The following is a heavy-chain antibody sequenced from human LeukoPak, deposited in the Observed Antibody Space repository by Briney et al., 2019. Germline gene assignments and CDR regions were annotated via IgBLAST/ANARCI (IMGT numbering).Heavy chain of an antibody. V-gene: IGHV4-59*01. D-gene: IGHD3-22*01. CDR2: IYYSGST. CDR3: ARASRWDYYDSSGYSKYYFDY. CDR1: GGSISSYY. J-gene: IGHJ4*02. Sequence: PSETLSLTCTVSGGSISSYYWSWIRQPPGKGLEWIGYIYYSGSTNYNPSLKSRVTISVDTSKNQCSLKLSSVTAADTAVYYCARASRWDYYDSSGYSKYYFDYWGQGTLVTVSS.